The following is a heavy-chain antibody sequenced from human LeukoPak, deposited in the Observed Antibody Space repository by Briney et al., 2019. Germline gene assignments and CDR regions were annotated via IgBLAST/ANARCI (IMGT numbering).Heavy chain of an antibody. V-gene: IGHV4-34*01. D-gene: IGHD3-10*01. CDR2: IYYSGST. J-gene: IGHJ4*02. CDR1: GGSFSGYY. Sequence: SETLSLTCAVYGGSFSGYYWSWIRQPPGKGLEWIGSIYYSGSTYYNPSLKSRVTISVDTSKNQFSLKLSSVTAADTAVYYCARDYSHGYFDYWGQGTLVTVSS. CDR3: ARDYSHGYFDY.